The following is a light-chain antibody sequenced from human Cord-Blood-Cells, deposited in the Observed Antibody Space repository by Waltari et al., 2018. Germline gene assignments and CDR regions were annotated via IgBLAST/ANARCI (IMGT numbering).Light chain of an antibody. CDR2: DAS. CDR3: QQYGSSPFT. CDR1: QSVSRSY. Sequence: EIVLTQSPATLSLSPGERATLSCGASQSVSRSYLAWYQQKPGLAPRLLIYDASSRATGIPDRFSGSGSGTHFTLTISRLEPEDFAVYYCQQYGSSPFTFGPGTKVDIK. V-gene: IGKV3D-20*01. J-gene: IGKJ3*01.